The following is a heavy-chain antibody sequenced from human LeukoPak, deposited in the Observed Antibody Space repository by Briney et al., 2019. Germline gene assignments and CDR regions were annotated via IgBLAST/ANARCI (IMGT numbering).Heavy chain of an antibody. CDR2: IIPIFGTA. Sequence: GASVKVSCKASGGTFSSYAISWVRQAPGQGLEWMGRIIPIFGTANYAQKFQGRVMITTDESTSTAYMELSSLRSEDTAVYYCARDTIIRGYMDVWGKGTTVTVSS. CDR3: ARDTIIRGYMDV. CDR1: GGTFSSYA. D-gene: IGHD2/OR15-2a*01. V-gene: IGHV1-69*05. J-gene: IGHJ6*03.